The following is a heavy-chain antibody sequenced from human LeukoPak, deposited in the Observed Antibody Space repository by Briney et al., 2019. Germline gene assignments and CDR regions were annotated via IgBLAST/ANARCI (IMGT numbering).Heavy chain of an antibody. V-gene: IGHV4-59*08. J-gene: IGHJ4*02. CDR1: GGSINSYY. CDR2: IYYSGNT. D-gene: IGHD3-10*01. CDR3: AGQVSEYFDY. Sequence: SETLSLTCTVSGGSINSYYWSWIRQPPGKGLEWIGYIYYSGNTNYNPSLKSRVTISVDTSKNEVSLKLSSVTAADTAVYYCAGQVSEYFDYWGQGTLVTVSS.